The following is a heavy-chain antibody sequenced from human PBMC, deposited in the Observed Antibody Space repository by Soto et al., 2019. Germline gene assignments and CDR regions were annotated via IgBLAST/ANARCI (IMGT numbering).Heavy chain of an antibody. D-gene: IGHD3-10*01. V-gene: IGHV3-11*01. CDR3: ARAPYFGSGTYYYYALDV. J-gene: IGHJ6*02. CDR2: ISSSAGTI. Sequence: QVQLVESGGGLVKPGGSLRLSCAASGLTFSDHYMTWIRQAPGKGLEWFSYISSSAGTIYYADSVKGRFTISGDNAKNSLFLQMTNLGAEDTAVYYCARAPYFGSGTYYYYALDVWGQGTTVTVSS. CDR1: GLTFSDHY.